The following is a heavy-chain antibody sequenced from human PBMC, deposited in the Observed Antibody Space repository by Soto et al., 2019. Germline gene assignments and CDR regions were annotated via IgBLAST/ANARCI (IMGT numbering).Heavy chain of an antibody. D-gene: IGHD3-10*01. J-gene: IGHJ6*04. CDR1: GFAVRHNY. CDR3: ARKTDSIPSGGDV. V-gene: IGHV3-53*04. Sequence: GGSLRLSCTASGFAVRHNYMTWVRQAPGKGLEWVSLIYSGGDTAYADSVKGRFTISRHTSQNTLYLQMNSLRAEDTAVYYCARKTDSIPSGGDVWGEGTAVTVSS. CDR2: IYSGGDT.